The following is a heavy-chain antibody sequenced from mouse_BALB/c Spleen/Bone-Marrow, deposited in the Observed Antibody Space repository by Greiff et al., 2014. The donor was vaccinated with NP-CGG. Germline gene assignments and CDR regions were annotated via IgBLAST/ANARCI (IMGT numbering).Heavy chain of an antibody. CDR1: GFTFTDYY. Sequence: EVQLVESGGGLVQPGGSLRLSCATSGFTFTDYYMSWVRQPPGKALEWLGFIRNKAKGYTTDYSASVKGRFTIPRDNSQSILYLQMNTLRAEDSATYYCARDITTATGNWYFDVWGAGTTLTVSS. CDR2: IRNKAKGYTT. J-gene: IGHJ1*01. CDR3: ARDITTATGNWYFDV. V-gene: IGHV7-3*02. D-gene: IGHD1-2*01.